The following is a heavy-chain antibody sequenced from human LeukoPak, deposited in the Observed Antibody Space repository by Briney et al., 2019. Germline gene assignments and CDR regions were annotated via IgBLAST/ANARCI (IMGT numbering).Heavy chain of an antibody. CDR1: GYTFNTYG. CDR2: ISAYNGNT. V-gene: IGHV1-18*01. CDR3: ARGRAVEYYYDSSGPIDY. J-gene: IGHJ4*02. Sequence: GASVKVSCKPSGYTFNTYGITWVRQAPGQGLEWMGWISAYNGNTNYAQKLQGRVTMTTDTSTSTAYMELSSLRSEDTAVYYCARGRAVEYYYDSSGPIDYWGQGTLVTVSS. D-gene: IGHD3-22*01.